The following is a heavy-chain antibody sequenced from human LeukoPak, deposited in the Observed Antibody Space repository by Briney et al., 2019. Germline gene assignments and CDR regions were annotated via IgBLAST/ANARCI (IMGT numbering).Heavy chain of an antibody. J-gene: IGHJ4*02. D-gene: IGHD6-19*01. CDR1: GGTFSSYA. Sequence: ASVKVSCKASGGTFSSYAISWVRQAPGQGLEWMGWTSAYNGNTNYAQKLQGRVTMTTDTSTSTAYMELRSLRSDDTAVCYCAAVARTYYFDYWGQGTLVTVSS. V-gene: IGHV1-18*01. CDR2: TSAYNGNT. CDR3: AAVARTYYFDY.